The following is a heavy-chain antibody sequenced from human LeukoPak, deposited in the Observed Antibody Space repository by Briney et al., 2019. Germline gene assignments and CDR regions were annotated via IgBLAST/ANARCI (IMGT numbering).Heavy chain of an antibody. CDR2: IKQDGSEK. Sequence: GGSLRLSCAVSGFTLSSYWMSWVRQAPGKGLEWVANIKQDGSEKYYVDSVKGRFTISRDNAKNSLYLQMNSLRAEDTAVYYCAREWNYYDSSGYYDCWGQGTLVTVSS. CDR3: AREWNYYDSSGYYDC. D-gene: IGHD3-22*01. J-gene: IGHJ4*02. CDR1: GFTLSSYW. V-gene: IGHV3-7*03.